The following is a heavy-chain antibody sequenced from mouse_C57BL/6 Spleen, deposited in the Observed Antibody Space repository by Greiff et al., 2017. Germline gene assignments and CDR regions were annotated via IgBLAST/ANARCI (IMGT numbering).Heavy chain of an antibody. J-gene: IGHJ3*01. CDR1: GYSITSGYY. CDR3: ARGRAY. V-gene: IGHV3-6*01. Sequence: EVKLLQSGPGLVKPSPSVSLSCSVSGYSITSGYYWNWNRKFPGNKLEWMGYISYDGSNNYNPSLKNRISITRDTSKNQFFLKLNSVTTEDTATYYCARGRAYWGQGTLVTVSA. CDR2: ISYDGSN.